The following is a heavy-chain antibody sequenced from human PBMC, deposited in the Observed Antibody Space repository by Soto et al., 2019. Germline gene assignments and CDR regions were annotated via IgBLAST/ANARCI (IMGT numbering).Heavy chain of an antibody. D-gene: IGHD4-17*01. V-gene: IGHV1-18*01. CDR3: ARWATVYNLDY. J-gene: IGHJ4*02. Sequence: QVQLVQSGAEVKKPGASVKVSCKASGYTFTSYGISWVRQAPGQGLEWMGWISAYKGNTNYAQKLQGRGTMTTDTSTSTADMELRSLRSDDTAVYYCARWATVYNLDYWGQGTLVTVSS. CDR2: ISAYKGNT. CDR1: GYTFTSYG.